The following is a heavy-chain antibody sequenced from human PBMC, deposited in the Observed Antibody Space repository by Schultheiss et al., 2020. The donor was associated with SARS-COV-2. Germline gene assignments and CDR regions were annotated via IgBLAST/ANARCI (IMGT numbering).Heavy chain of an antibody. CDR3: ACYSSSWYNY. Sequence: GGSLRLSCAASGFTVSSNEMSWVRQAPGKGLEWVAVISYDENNKYYADSVKGRFTISRDNSKNTLYLQMNSLRTEDTAVYYCACYSSSWYNYWGQGTLVTVSS. CDR1: GFTVSSNE. V-gene: IGHV3-30*03. D-gene: IGHD6-13*01. J-gene: IGHJ4*02. CDR2: ISYDENNK.